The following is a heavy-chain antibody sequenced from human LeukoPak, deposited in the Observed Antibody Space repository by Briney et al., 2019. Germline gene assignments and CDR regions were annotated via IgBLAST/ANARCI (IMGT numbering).Heavy chain of an antibody. CDR3: ARVIGWLQFRNWFDP. V-gene: IGHV3-11*01. Sequence: GGSLRLSCAASGFTFSDYFMSWIRQAPGKGLEWVSYISSSGSTIYYADSVKGRFTISRDNAKNSLYLQMNSLRAEDTAVYYCARVIGWLQFRNWFDPWGQGTLVTVSS. D-gene: IGHD5-24*01. CDR1: GFTFSDYF. J-gene: IGHJ5*02. CDR2: ISSSGSTI.